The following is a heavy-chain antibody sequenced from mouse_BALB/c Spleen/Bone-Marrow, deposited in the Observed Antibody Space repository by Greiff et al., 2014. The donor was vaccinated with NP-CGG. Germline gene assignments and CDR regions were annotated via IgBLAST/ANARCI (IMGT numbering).Heavy chain of an antibody. J-gene: IGHJ2*01. CDR3: TRGGNWEDFDY. Sequence: EVQRVESGGGLVQPGGSRKLSCAASGFTFSSFGMHWVRQAPEKGLEWVAYISSGSSPIFCADTVKGRFTISRDNPKNTLFLQMTSLRSEDTAIYYCTRGGNWEDFDYWGQGTTLTVSS. CDR1: GFTFSSFG. V-gene: IGHV5-17*02. CDR2: ISSGSSPI. D-gene: IGHD4-1*01.